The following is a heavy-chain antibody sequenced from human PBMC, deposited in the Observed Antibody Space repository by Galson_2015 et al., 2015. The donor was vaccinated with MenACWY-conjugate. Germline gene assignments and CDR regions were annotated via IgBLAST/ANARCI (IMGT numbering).Heavy chain of an antibody. CDR2: IIPIFGTA. J-gene: IGHJ4*02. V-gene: IGHV1-69*13. CDR1: GYTFTSYG. CDR3: AREYYYDSSGYYYFDY. Sequence: SVKVSCKASGYTFTSYGISWVRQAPGQGLEWMGGIIPIFGTANYAQKFQGRVTITADESTSTAYMELSSLRSEDTAVYYCAREYYYDSSGYYYFDYWGQGTLVTVSS. D-gene: IGHD3-22*01.